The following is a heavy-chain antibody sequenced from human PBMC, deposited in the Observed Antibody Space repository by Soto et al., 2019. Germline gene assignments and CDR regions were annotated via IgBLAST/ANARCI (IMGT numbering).Heavy chain of an antibody. Sequence: PSETLSLTCTVSGGSISSYYWSWIRQPPGKGLEWIGYIYYSGSTNYNPTLKSRVTISVDTSKNQFSLKLSSVTASDSAVYYCARNARVPAFWGPGILVTVSS. D-gene: IGHD2-2*01. J-gene: IGHJ4*02. CDR2: IYYSGST. CDR3: ARNARVPAF. CDR1: GGSISSYY. V-gene: IGHV4-59*08.